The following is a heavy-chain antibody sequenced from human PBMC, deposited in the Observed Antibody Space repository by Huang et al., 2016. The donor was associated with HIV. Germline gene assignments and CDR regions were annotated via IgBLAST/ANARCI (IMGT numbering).Heavy chain of an antibody. V-gene: IGHV1-69*13. CDR1: GGTFSSYA. CDR2: ISPIFGTA. CDR3: ARTAYSYGFRQGYNWFDP. Sequence: QVLLVQSGAEVRKPGSSVKVSCTAFGGTFSSYAISWVRQAPGQGLGWMGEISPIFGTANSTQKFQGRVTMTVDESTNTGYMELTRLTSEDTAVYYCARTAYSYGFRQGYNWFDPWGQGTPVTVSS. J-gene: IGHJ5*02. D-gene: IGHD5-18*01.